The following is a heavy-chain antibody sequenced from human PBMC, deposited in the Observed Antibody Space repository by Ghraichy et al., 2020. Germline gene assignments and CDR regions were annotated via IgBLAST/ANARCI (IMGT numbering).Heavy chain of an antibody. CDR2: IYHSGST. D-gene: IGHD5-12*01. V-gene: IGHV4-38-2*02. J-gene: IGHJ4*02. CDR3: ARSRGYSGYDADY. Sequence: SETLSLTCTVSGYSISSGYYWGWIRQPPGKGLEWIGSIYHSGSTYYNPSLKSRVTISVDTSKNQFSLKLSSVTAADTAVYYCARSRGYSGYDADYWGQGTLVTVSS. CDR1: GYSISSGYY.